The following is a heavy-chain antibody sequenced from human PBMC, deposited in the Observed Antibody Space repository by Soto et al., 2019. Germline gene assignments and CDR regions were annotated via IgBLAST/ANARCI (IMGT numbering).Heavy chain of an antibody. V-gene: IGHV1-69*06. CDR3: ARGVAGTRRHWYFDL. J-gene: IGHJ2*01. CDR2: IIPIFGTA. CDR1: GGTFSSYA. D-gene: IGHD6-19*01. Sequence: QVQLVQSGAEVKKSGSSVKVSCKASGGTFSSYAISWVRQAPGQGLEWMGGIIPIFGTANYAQKFQGRVTITADKSTSTAYMELSSLRSEDTAVYYCARGVAGTRRHWYFDLWGRGTLVTVSS.